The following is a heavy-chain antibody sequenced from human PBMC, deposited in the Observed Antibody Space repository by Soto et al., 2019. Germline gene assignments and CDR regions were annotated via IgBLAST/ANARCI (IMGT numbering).Heavy chain of an antibody. CDR3: AKVGGGDSSVWYYRDNWFDT. CDR2: MSGSDGNT. D-gene: IGHD6-19*01. CDR1: GFSFSTFA. V-gene: IGHV3-23*01. Sequence: PGGSLRLSCAASGFSFSTFAMTWVRQAPGRGLEWVSSMSGSDGNTYHADSVRGRFTISRNNSKSTLYLQMNALRVEDTALYYCAKVGGGDSSVWYYRDNWFDTWGRGTLVTVSS. J-gene: IGHJ5*02.